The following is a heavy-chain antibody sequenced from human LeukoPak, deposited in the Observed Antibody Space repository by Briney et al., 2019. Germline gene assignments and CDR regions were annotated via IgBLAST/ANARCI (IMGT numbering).Heavy chain of an antibody. D-gene: IGHD3-10*01. CDR2: ISGSGGST. J-gene: IGHJ4*02. CDR1: GFTFSSYA. V-gene: IGHV3-23*01. Sequence: GGSLRLSCAASGFTFSSYAMSWVRQAPGKGLEWVSAISGSGGSTYYADSVKGRFTISRDNSKNTLYLQMNSLRAEGTAVYYCAKGDGSGSYYSNYFDYWGQGTLVTVSS. CDR3: AKGDGSGSYYSNYFDY.